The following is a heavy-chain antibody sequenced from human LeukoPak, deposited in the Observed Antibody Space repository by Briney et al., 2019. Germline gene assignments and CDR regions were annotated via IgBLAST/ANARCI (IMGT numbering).Heavy chain of an antibody. V-gene: IGHV4-4*07. CDR1: GGSISSYY. CDR3: ARDRDNYYDYVWGSYRNNWFDP. Sequence: SETLSLTCTVSGGSISSYYWSWIRQPAGKGLEWIGRIYTSGSTNYNPSLKSRVTMSVDTSKNQFSLKLSSVTAADTAVYYCARDRDNYYDYVWGSYRNNWFDPWGQGTLVTVSS. J-gene: IGHJ5*02. D-gene: IGHD3-16*02. CDR2: IYTSGST.